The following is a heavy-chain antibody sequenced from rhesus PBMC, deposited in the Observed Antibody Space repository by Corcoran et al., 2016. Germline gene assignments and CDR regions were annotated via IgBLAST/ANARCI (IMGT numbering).Heavy chain of an antibody. D-gene: IGHD3-3*01. J-gene: IGHJ4*01. CDR1: GSSFTRYW. CDR2: LYPSVSDT. Sequence: EVQLVQSGAEVKRPGESLKISCKTSGSSFTRYWSSWVRQMPGKGLEWLGPLYPSVSDTRYSPSFNGQVTSSADKSISTTYLQWSSLKASDSATYYCATLYNIWTGYYPNWGQGVLVTVSS. CDR3: ATLYNIWTGYYPN. V-gene: IGHV5-2*01.